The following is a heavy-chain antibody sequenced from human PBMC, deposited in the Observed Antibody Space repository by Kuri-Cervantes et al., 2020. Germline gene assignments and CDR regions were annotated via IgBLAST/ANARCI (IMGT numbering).Heavy chain of an antibody. CDR3: AKDIFGYYGSGRTVDY. CDR2: ISWNSGSI. J-gene: IGHJ4*02. D-gene: IGHD3-10*01. V-gene: IGHV3-9*01. CDR1: GFTFSSYS. Sequence: GGSLRLPCAASGFTFSSYSRNWVRQAPGKGLEGVSGISWNSGSIGYADSVKGRFTISRDNAKNSLYLQMNSLRAEDRALYYCAKDIFGYYGSGRTVDYWGQGTLVTVSS.